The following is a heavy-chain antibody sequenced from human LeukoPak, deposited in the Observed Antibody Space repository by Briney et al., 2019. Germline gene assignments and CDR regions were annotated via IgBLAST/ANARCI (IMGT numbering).Heavy chain of an antibody. J-gene: IGHJ4*02. CDR3: ARSLGHYYGSGSYYNGFDY. CDR2: INHSGST. V-gene: IGHV4-34*01. D-gene: IGHD3-10*01. Sequence: PSETLSLTCAVYGGSSSGYYWSWIRQPPGKGLEWIGEINHSGSTNYNPSLKSRVTISVDTSKNQFSLKLSSVTAADTAVYYCARSLGHYYGSGSYYNGFDYWGQGTLVTVSS. CDR1: GGSSSGYY.